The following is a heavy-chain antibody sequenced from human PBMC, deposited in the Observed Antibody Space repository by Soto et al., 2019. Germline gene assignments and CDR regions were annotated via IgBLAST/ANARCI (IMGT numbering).Heavy chain of an antibody. D-gene: IGHD4-4*01. V-gene: IGHV1-3*01. Sequence: QVQLVQSGGEVKKPGASVKVSCKASGYTFTYYTMHWVRQAPGQRHVWMGWVNAGNGDTRYSQKFQGRVTITRDTFATTVYMELSSLTSEDTAVYYCARASSNHDGFAIWSQGTTVTVSA. CDR3: ARASSNHDGFAI. J-gene: IGHJ3*02. CDR1: GYTFTYYT. CDR2: VNAGNGDT.